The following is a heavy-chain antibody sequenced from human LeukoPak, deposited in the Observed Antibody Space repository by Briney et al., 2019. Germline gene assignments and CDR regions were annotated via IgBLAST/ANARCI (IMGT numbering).Heavy chain of an antibody. CDR1: GGSISSSSYY. D-gene: IGHD3-10*01. Sequence: SETLSLTCTVSGGSISSSSYYWGWIRQPPGKGLEWIGSIYYSGSTYYNPSLKSRVTISVDTSKNQFSLKLSSVTAADTAVYYCARDYTMVRGGGAFDIWGQGTMVTVSS. CDR3: ARDYTMVRGGGAFDI. V-gene: IGHV4-39*07. J-gene: IGHJ3*02. CDR2: IYYSGST.